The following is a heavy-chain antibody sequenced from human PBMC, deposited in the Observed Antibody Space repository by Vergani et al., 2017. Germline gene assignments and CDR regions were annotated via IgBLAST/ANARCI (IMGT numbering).Heavy chain of an antibody. J-gene: IGHJ4*02. V-gene: IGHV1-2*02. D-gene: IGHD2-8*01. CDR1: GGTFSSYA. CDR2: INPNSGGT. CDR3: ARDHAEVGPGYCTNCVCYGIYYFDY. Sequence: QVQLVQSGAEVKKPGSSVKVSCKASGGTFSSYAISWVRQAPGQGLEWMGWINPNSGGTNYAQKFQGRVTMTRDTSISTAYMELSRLRSDDTAVYYCARDHAEVGPGYCTNCVCYGIYYFDYWGQGTLVTVSS.